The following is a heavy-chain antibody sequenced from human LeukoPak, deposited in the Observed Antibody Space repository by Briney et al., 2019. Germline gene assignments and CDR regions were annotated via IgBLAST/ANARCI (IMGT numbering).Heavy chain of an antibody. V-gene: IGHV5-51*01. D-gene: IGHD4-17*01. CDR1: GYSFTSYW. CDR3: ARSRMSTVTTADV. Sequence: GESLKISCKGSGYSFTSYWIGWVRQMPGKGLECMGIIYPGDSDTRYSPSFQGQVTISADKSISTAYLQWSSLKASDTAMYYCARSRMSTVTTADVWGQGTTVTVSS. J-gene: IGHJ6*02. CDR2: IYPGDSDT.